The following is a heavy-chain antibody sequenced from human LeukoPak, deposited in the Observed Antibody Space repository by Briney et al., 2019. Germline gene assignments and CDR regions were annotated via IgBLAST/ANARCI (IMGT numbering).Heavy chain of an antibody. J-gene: IGHJ4*02. CDR3: ARSEYSSSSSDY. Sequence: ASVKVSCKASGYTFTSYAMNWVRQAPGQGLEWMGWINTNTGNPTYAQGFTGRFVFSLGTSVSTAYLQISGLEAEDTAVYYCARSEYSSSSSDYWGQGTLVTVSS. V-gene: IGHV7-4-1*02. D-gene: IGHD6-6*01. CDR2: INTNTGNP. CDR1: GYTFTSYA.